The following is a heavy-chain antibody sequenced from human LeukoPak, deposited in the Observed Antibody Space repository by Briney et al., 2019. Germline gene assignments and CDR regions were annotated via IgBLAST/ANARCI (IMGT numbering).Heavy chain of an antibody. Sequence: SETLSLTCTVSGGSISSYYWSWIRQPPGKGLEWIGYIYYSGSTNYNPSLKSRVTISVDTSKNQFSLKLSPVTAADTAVYYCARGKNTAMYWGQGTLVTVSS. J-gene: IGHJ4*02. CDR2: IYYSGST. D-gene: IGHD5-18*01. CDR1: GGSISSYY. V-gene: IGHV4-59*01. CDR3: ARGKNTAMY.